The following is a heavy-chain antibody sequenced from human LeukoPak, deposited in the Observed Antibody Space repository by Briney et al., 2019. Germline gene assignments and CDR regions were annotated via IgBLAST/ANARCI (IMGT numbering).Heavy chain of an antibody. CDR2: IWYDGSNK. V-gene: IGHV3-33*01. CDR3: ARGMATLDY. Sequence: GRSLRLSCAASGFTFSSYGMHWDRQAPGKGLEWVAVIWYDGSNKYYADSVKGRFTISRDNSKNTLYLQMNSLRAEDTAVYYCARGMATLDYWGQGTLVTVSS. J-gene: IGHJ4*02. D-gene: IGHD5-24*01. CDR1: GFTFSSYG.